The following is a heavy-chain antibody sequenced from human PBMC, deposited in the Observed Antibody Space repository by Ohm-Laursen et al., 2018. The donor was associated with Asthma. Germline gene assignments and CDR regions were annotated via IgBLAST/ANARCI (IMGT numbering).Heavy chain of an antibody. CDR3: ARDAEAYYYDSSGPYGMDV. D-gene: IGHD3-22*01. CDR1: GFTFSSYA. Sequence: SLSLSCTASGFTFSSYAMSWVCQAPGKGLEWVSAISGSGGSTYYADSVKGRFTISRDNSKNTLYLQMNSLRAEDTAVYYCARDAEAYYYDSSGPYGMDVWGQGTTVTVSS. V-gene: IGHV3-23*01. J-gene: IGHJ6*02. CDR2: ISGSGGST.